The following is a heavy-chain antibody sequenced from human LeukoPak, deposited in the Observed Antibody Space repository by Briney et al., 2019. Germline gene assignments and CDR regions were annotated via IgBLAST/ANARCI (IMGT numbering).Heavy chain of an antibody. CDR1: GYTFTSYG. CDR2: INAGNDNT. Sequence: GASVKVSCKASGYTFTSYGISWVRQAPGQRLEWMGWINAGNDNTKYSQKFQGRVTITRDTSASTAYMELSSLRSEDTAVYYCARDSSSHINWFDPWGQGTLVTVSS. V-gene: IGHV1-3*01. J-gene: IGHJ5*02. D-gene: IGHD6-13*01. CDR3: ARDSSSHINWFDP.